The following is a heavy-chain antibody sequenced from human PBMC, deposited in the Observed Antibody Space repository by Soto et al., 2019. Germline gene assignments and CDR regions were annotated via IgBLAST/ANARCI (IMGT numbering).Heavy chain of an antibody. CDR3: ASLYSSSPNSYGMDV. J-gene: IGHJ6*02. V-gene: IGHV5-10-1*01. D-gene: IGHD6-6*01. CDR2: IDPSDSYT. Sequence: PGESLKISCKGSGYSFTSYWISWVRQMPGKGREWMGRIDPSDSYTNYSPSFQGHVTISADKSISTAYLQWSSLKASDTAMYYCASLYSSSPNSYGMDVWGQGTTVTVSS. CDR1: GYSFTSYW.